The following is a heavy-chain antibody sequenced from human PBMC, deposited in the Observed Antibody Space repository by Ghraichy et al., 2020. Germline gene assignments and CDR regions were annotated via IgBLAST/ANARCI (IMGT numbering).Heavy chain of an antibody. CDR3: ARHGGLRHFDT. CDR1: GASISSSSYY. CDR2: MYYSGST. J-gene: IGHJ4*02. V-gene: IGHV4-39*01. Sequence: SETLSLTCTVSGASISSSSYYWGWIRQPPGKGLEWVGSMYYSGSTYYIPSHRRRVTITVDTSKNQFALKLNSVTAADTAVYYCARHGGLRHFDTWGQGTLVTVFS.